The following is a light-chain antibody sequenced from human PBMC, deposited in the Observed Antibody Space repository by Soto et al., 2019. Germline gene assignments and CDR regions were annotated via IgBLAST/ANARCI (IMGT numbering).Light chain of an antibody. CDR1: QSVSYW. V-gene: IGKV1-5*01. Sequence: DIQMTQSPSTLSASVGDRVTITFRASQSVSYWLAWYQQKPGMAPKLLIHDASSLESGVPSRFRGSGSGKEFTLTISSLQPDDFATYYCQQYGFSFGPGTKVEI. CDR3: QQYGFS. J-gene: IGKJ3*01. CDR2: DAS.